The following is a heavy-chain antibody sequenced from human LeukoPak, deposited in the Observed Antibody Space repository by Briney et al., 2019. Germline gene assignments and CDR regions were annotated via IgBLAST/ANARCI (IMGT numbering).Heavy chain of an antibody. CDR3: VKDGRRGYSYGYSDY. Sequence: GGSQRLSCSASGFTFSSYAMHWVRQAPGKGLEYVSAISSNGGSTYYADSVKGRFTISRDNSKNTLYLQMSSLRAEDTAVYYCVKDGRRGYSYGYSDYWGQGTLVTVSS. CDR2: ISSNGGST. V-gene: IGHV3-64D*06. D-gene: IGHD5-18*01. J-gene: IGHJ4*02. CDR1: GFTFSSYA.